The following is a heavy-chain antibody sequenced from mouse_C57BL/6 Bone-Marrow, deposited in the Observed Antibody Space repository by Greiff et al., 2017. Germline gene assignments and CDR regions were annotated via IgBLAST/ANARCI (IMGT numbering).Heavy chain of an antibody. CDR2: IDPENGDT. Sequence: EVQLQQSGAELVRPGASVKLSCTASGFNIKDDYMHWVKQRPEQGLEWIGWIDPENGDTEYASKFQGKATITADTSSNTAYLQLSSLTSEDTAVYYCTTHDYDGGYYAMDYWGQGTSVTVSS. D-gene: IGHD2-4*01. CDR3: TTHDYDGGYYAMDY. V-gene: IGHV14-4*01. CDR1: GFNIKDDY. J-gene: IGHJ4*01.